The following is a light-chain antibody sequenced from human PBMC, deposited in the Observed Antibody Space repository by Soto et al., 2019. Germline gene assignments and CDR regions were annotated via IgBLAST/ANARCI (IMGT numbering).Light chain of an antibody. Sequence: QSVLTQPASVSVSPGQSITISCTGTSSDVGGYNYVSWYQQHPVKAPKLMIYDVTNRPSGVSDRFSGSKSGNTASLAISGLQAEDEADYYCSSYTSSSTPYVFGTGTKVTV. CDR3: SSYTSSSTPYV. J-gene: IGLJ1*01. V-gene: IGLV2-14*01. CDR1: SSDVGGYNY. CDR2: DVT.